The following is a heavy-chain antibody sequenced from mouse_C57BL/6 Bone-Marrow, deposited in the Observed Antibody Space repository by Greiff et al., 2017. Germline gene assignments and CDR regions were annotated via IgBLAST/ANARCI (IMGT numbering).Heavy chain of an antibody. CDR3: ARSGESYDGYPYSFDY. V-gene: IGHV1-18*01. Sequence: EVQLQQSGPELVKPGASVKIPCTASGYTFTGYNMAWVKQSPGKSLEWIGDINPNNGGTIYNQKFKGKATLTVDKSSSTAYMKLRSLTSEDTAVYYCARSGESYDGYPYSFDYWGQGTALTVTS. CDR2: INPNNGGT. CDR1: GYTFTGYN. J-gene: IGHJ2*01. D-gene: IGHD2-3*01.